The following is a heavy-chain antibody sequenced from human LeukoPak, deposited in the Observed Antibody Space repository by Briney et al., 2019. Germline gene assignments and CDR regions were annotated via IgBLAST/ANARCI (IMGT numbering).Heavy chain of an antibody. J-gene: IGHJ4*02. CDR2: INHSGST. Sequence: SETLSLTCAVYGGSFSGYYWSWMREPPGKGVEWIGEINHSGSTKYNPSLKSRVNISVDTSKKQFSLKLSSVTAADTAVYYCARALKGFRLNNDSSGYYYDYWGQGTLVTVSS. D-gene: IGHD3-22*01. V-gene: IGHV4-34*01. CDR1: GGSFSGYY. CDR3: ARALKGFRLNNDSSGYYYDY.